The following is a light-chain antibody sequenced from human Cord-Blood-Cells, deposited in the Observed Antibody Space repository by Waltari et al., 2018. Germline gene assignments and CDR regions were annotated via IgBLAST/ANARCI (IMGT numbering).Light chain of an antibody. Sequence: DIQMTQSPSTLSASVGDRVTITCRASQSISSWLAWYQQKPGKAPKLLIYYASSLESGVPSRFSGSGSGTEFTLTISSLQPDDFATYYCQQYNSYHYTFGQGTKLEIK. CDR2: YAS. CDR3: QQYNSYHYT. J-gene: IGKJ2*01. CDR1: QSISSW. V-gene: IGKV1-5*01.